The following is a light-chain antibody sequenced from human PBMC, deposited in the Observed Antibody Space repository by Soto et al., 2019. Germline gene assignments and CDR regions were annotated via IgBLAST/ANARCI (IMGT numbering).Light chain of an antibody. V-gene: IGLV2-14*01. Sequence: QSALTQPPSASGSLGQSVTISCTGTSRDVGPYKYVSWYQQYPGKAPKLIIYEVNNRPSGVSIRFSGSKSGNTASLTISGLQAEDEADYYCSSFTTTNTLVFGSGTKVTVL. J-gene: IGLJ1*01. CDR2: EVN. CDR3: SSFTTTNTLV. CDR1: SRDVGPYKY.